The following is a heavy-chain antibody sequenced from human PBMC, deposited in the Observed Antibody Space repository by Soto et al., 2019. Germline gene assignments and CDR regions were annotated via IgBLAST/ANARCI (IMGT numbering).Heavy chain of an antibody. J-gene: IGHJ4*02. Sequence: SETLSLTCTVSGGSVSSSSYYWGWIRQPPGRGLEWIGTFYYTGSTYYNPSLNNRVTISINTSKNQFSLKLSSVTAADTAVYYCASSGSYYYGPTISFDYWGQGTLVTVSS. D-gene: IGHD1-26*01. CDR3: ASSGSYYYGPTISFDY. CDR2: FYYTGST. CDR1: GGSVSSSSYY. V-gene: IGHV4-39*07.